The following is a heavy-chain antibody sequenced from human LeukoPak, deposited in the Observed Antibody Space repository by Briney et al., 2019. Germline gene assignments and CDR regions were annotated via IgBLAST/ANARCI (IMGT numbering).Heavy chain of an antibody. CDR2: IIPILGIA. J-gene: IGHJ3*02. CDR3: AREGRLRTSAFDI. D-gene: IGHD5-12*01. CDR1: GGTFSSYT. V-gene: IGHV1-69*04. Sequence: ASVKVSCKASGGTFSSYTISWVRQAPGQGLEWMGRIIPILGIANYAQKFQGRVTITADKSTSTAYMELSSLRSEDTAVNYCAREGRLRTSAFDIWGQGTMVTVSS.